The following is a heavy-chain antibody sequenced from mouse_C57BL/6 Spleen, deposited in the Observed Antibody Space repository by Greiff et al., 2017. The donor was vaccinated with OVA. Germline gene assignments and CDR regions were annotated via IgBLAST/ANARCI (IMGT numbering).Heavy chain of an antibody. CDR2: IDPEDGET. J-gene: IGHJ1*03. CDR1: GFNITDYY. CDR3: ASGTGTDWYFDV. Sequence: EVQLQESGAELVKPGASVKLSCTASGFNITDYYMHWVKQRTEQGLEWIGRIDPEDGETKYAPKFQGKATITADTSSNAAYLQLSSLTSEDTAVYYCASGTGTDWYFDVWGTGTTVTVSS. V-gene: IGHV14-2*01. D-gene: IGHD4-1*01.